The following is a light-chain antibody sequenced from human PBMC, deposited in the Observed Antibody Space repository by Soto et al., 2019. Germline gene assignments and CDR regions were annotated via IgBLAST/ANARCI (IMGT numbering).Light chain of an antibody. CDR1: QSVSSNS. Sequence: EIVLTQSPGTLSLSPGERATLSCRAGQSVSSNSLAWYQQKPGQAPRLLIYATSSRATGFPDRFSGSGSGTDFTLTISRLEPEDSAVYYCQHYGSSPWTFGQGTKEEIK. CDR2: ATS. V-gene: IGKV3-20*01. CDR3: QHYGSSPWT. J-gene: IGKJ1*01.